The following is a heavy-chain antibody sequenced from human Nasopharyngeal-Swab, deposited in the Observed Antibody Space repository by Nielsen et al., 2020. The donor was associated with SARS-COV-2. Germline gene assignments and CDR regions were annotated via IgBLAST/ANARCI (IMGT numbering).Heavy chain of an antibody. D-gene: IGHD3-3*01. CDR3: ARRARFDFWSGHGAFDI. V-gene: IGHV4-39*07. Sequence: SETLSFTCTVSGGSISSSSYYWGWIRQPPGKGLEWIGSIYYSGSTYYNPSLKSRVTISVDTSKNQFSLKLSSVTAADTAVYYCARRARFDFWSGHGAFDIWGQGTMVTVSS. J-gene: IGHJ3*02. CDR1: GGSISSSSYY. CDR2: IYYSGST.